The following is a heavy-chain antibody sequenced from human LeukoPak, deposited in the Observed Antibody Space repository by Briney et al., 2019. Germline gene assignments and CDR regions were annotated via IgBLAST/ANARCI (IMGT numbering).Heavy chain of an antibody. CDR2: IYYSGCT. Sequence: PSETLSLTCTVSGGSISSGGYYWSWIRQHPGKGLEWIGYIYYSGCTYYNPSLKSRVTISVDTSKNQFSLKLSSVTAADTAVYYCARGPYYYGPFDYWGQGTLVTVSS. V-gene: IGHV4-31*03. D-gene: IGHD3-10*01. CDR3: ARGPYYYGPFDY. J-gene: IGHJ4*02. CDR1: GGSISSGGYY.